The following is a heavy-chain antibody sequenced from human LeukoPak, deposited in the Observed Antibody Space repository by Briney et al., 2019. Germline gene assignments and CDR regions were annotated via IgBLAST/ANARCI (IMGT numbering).Heavy chain of an antibody. Sequence: SVNVSCKASGGTFSSYAISWVRQAPGQGLEWMGRIIPILGIANYAQKFQGRVTITADKSTSTVYVELSSLRSEDTAVYYCARDPNCGGDCYSFLTPKYYYYGMDVWGQGTTVTVSS. CDR1: GGTFSSYA. CDR2: IIPILGIA. V-gene: IGHV1-69*04. D-gene: IGHD2-21*02. J-gene: IGHJ6*02. CDR3: ARDPNCGGDCYSFLTPKYYYYGMDV.